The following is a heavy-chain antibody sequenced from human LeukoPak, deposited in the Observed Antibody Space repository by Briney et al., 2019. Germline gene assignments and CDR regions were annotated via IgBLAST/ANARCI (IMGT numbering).Heavy chain of an antibody. V-gene: IGHV1-69*05. CDR3: ARELYYYDSSGHFDY. CDR2: IIPIFGKA. Sequence: SVKVSCKASGGTFSSYAISWVRQAPGQGLEWMGRIIPIFGKANYAQKFQGRVTITTDESTSTAYMELSSLRSEDTAVYYCARELYYYDSSGHFDYWGQGTLVTVSS. J-gene: IGHJ4*02. CDR1: GGTFSSYA. D-gene: IGHD3-22*01.